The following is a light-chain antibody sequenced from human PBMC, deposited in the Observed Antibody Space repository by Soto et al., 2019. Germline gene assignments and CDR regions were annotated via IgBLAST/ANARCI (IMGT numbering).Light chain of an antibody. CDR2: DAS. J-gene: IGKJ1*01. V-gene: IGKV3-15*01. Sequence: EIMLTQSPATVALSPGERATLSCRASQSVSSKLAWYQQKPGQAPRLLIYDASTRAIGIPARFSGSGSGTEFTLTISSLQSEDFAVYYCLQYNNWWTFGQGTKVDIK. CDR1: QSVSSK. CDR3: LQYNNWWT.